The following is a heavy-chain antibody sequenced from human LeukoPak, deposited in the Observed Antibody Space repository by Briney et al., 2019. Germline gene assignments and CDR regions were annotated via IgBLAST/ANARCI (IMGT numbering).Heavy chain of an antibody. CDR1: GFTFSSYS. J-gene: IGHJ3*02. CDR2: ISSSSSTI. Sequence: GGSLRLSCAASGFTFSSYSMNWVRQAPGKGLEWVSYISSSSSTIYYADSVKGRFTISRDNAKNSLYLQMNSLRAEDTAVYYCASQGYDFWSGYVDAFDIWGQGTMVTVSS. V-gene: IGHV3-48*04. CDR3: ASQGYDFWSGYVDAFDI. D-gene: IGHD3-3*01.